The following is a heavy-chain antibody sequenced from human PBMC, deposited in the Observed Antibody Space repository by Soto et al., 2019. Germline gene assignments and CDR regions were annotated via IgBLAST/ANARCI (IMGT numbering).Heavy chain of an antibody. J-gene: IGHJ6*02. D-gene: IGHD2-2*01. CDR3: AREKDQFEDIVVVPGPLYV. Sequence: QVQLVQSGAEVKKPGASVKVSCKASGYTFANYAMHWVRQAPGQRLEWMGWINAGNGNTKYPQKLQGRVTITRDTSAHIAYMELSSLRSEDTAVYYCAREKDQFEDIVVVPGPLYVWGQGTTVTVSS. V-gene: IGHV1-3*01. CDR1: GYTFANYA. CDR2: INAGNGNT.